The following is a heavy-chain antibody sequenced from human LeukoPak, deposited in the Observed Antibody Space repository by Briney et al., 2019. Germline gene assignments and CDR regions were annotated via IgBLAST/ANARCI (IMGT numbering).Heavy chain of an antibody. V-gene: IGHV3-21*01. CDR2: INSRSNYI. D-gene: IGHD3-22*01. CDR3: ARDRAVYSDSRGYYPDAFEI. Sequence: GGSLRLSCAASGFTFSSYNMNWVRQAPGKGLEWVSSINSRSNYIYLADSLKGRFTISRDNAKNSLYLQMNSLRAEDTAMYYCARDRAVYSDSRGYYPDAFEIWGQGTMVTVSS. J-gene: IGHJ3*02. CDR1: GFTFSSYN.